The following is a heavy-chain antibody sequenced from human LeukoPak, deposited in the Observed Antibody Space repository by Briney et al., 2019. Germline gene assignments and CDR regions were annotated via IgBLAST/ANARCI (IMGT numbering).Heavy chain of an antibody. Sequence: ASVKVSCKVSGYTLTELSMHWVRQAPGKGLEWMGGFDPEDGETIYAQKFQGRVTMTEDTSTDTAYMELSSLRSEDTAVYYCATHHDFWSGSLYWGQGTLVTVSS. J-gene: IGHJ4*02. CDR3: ATHHDFWSGSLY. CDR2: FDPEDGET. D-gene: IGHD3-3*01. CDR1: GYTLTELS. V-gene: IGHV1-24*01.